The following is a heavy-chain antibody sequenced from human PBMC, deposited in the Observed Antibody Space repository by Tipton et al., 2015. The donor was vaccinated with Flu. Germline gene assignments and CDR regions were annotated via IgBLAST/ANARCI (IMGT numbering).Heavy chain of an antibody. D-gene: IGHD4-11*01. V-gene: IGHV4-38-2*02. CDR2: IFHSGLA. CDR3: ARRDYSNYVSEPKNWFDP. J-gene: IGHJ5*02. CDR1: GYSVTNIYY. Sequence: TLSLTCTVSGYSVTNIYYWGWVRQSPVKGLEWLATIFHSGLAHYNPSLRGRLTISLEPSKNQLSLRMTSVTAADTARYYCARRDYSNYVSEPKNWFDPWGQGALVTVSS.